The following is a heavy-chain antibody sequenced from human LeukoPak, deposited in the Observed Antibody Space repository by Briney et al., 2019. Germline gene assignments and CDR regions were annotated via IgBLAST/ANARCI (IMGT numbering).Heavy chain of an antibody. J-gene: IGHJ4*02. CDR1: GDSVSSNSAG. V-gene: IGHV6-1*01. D-gene: IGHD6-19*01. CDR3: AREIAVAGPFDY. Sequence: SQTLSLACAISGDSVSSNSAGWIWIRQSPARGLEWLGRTYYRSNWYNDYAESVKGRITINPDTSKNQFSLQLNSVTPEDTAVYYCAREIAVAGPFDYWGQGTLVTVSS. CDR2: TYYRSNWYN.